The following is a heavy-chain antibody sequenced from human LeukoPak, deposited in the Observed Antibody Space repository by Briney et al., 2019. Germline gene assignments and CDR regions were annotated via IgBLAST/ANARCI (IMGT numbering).Heavy chain of an antibody. J-gene: IGHJ4*02. Sequence: PGGSLRLSCAASGFTFSSYWMSWVRQAPGKGLEWVANIKQDGSEKYYVDSVKGRFTISRDNAKNSLYLQMNSLRAEDTAVYYCAREAEQQPGVFPSDYWGQGTLVTVSS. D-gene: IGHD6-13*01. CDR2: IKQDGSEK. CDR3: AREAEQQPGVFPSDY. V-gene: IGHV3-7*03. CDR1: GFTFSSYW.